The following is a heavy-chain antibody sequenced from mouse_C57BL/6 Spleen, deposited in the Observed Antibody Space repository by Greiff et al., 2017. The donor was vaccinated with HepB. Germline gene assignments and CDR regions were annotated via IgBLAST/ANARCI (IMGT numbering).Heavy chain of an antibody. CDR2: INPNYGTT. CDR1: GYSFTDYN. V-gene: IGHV1-39*01. J-gene: IGHJ2*01. CDR3: ATGGYYDSDSFDY. D-gene: IGHD2-4*01. Sequence: VHVKQSGPELVKPGASVKISCKASGYSFTDYNMNWVKQSNGKSLEWIGVINPNYGTTSYNQKFKGKATLTVDQSSSTAYMQLNSLTSEDSAVYYCATGGYYDSDSFDYWGQGTTLTVSS.